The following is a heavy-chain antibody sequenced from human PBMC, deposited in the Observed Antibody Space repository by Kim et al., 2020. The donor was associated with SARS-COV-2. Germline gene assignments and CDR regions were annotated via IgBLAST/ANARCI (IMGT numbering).Heavy chain of an antibody. CDR3: AKELAAAGKGGIDY. Sequence: DSVKGRFTISRDNSKNTRYLQMNSLRAEDTAVYYCAKELAAAGKGGIDYWGQGTLVTVSS. D-gene: IGHD6-13*01. J-gene: IGHJ4*02. V-gene: IGHV3-23*01.